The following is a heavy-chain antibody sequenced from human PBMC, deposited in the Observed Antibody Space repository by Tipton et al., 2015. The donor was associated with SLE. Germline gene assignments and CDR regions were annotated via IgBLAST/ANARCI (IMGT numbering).Heavy chain of an antibody. CDR3: AKDRGEDNYYYMDV. Sequence: SLRLSCTASGFNFADSAFTWVRQAPGKGLEWVSAISGSGGSTYYADSVKGRFTISRDNSKNTLYLQMNSLRAEDTAVYYCAKDRGEDNYYYMDVWGKGTTVTVSS. J-gene: IGHJ6*03. D-gene: IGHD3-3*01. CDR2: ISGSGGST. CDR1: GFNFADSA. V-gene: IGHV3-23*01.